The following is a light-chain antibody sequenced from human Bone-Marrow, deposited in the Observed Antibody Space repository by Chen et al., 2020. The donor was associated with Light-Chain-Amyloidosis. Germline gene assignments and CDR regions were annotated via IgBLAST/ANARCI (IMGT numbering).Light chain of an antibody. CDR1: DLPTEY. V-gene: IGLV3-25*03. Sequence: SYELTQPPSVSVSSGQTARITCSGDDLPTEYAYWYQQKPGQAPVLVIQRDTERPSGISERFSGSSAGTTATLTISGVQAEDEADYHWQSADSSGTYEVIFCGGTKLTVL. CDR2: RDT. J-gene: IGLJ2*01. CDR3: QSADSSGTYEVI.